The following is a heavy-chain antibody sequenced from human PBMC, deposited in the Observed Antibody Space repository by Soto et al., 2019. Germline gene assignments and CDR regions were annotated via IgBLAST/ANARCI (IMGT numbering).Heavy chain of an antibody. D-gene: IGHD3-3*01. CDR1: GGSISSSSYY. CDR2: IYYSGST. V-gene: IGHV4-39*01. Sequence: ETLSLTCTVSGGSISSSSYYWGWIRQPPGKGLEWIGSIYYSGSTYYNPSLKSRVTISVDTSKNQFSLKLSSVTAADTAVYYCAKYYDFWSGSDPGDYGMDVWGQGTTVTVSS. J-gene: IGHJ6*02. CDR3: AKYYDFWSGSDPGDYGMDV.